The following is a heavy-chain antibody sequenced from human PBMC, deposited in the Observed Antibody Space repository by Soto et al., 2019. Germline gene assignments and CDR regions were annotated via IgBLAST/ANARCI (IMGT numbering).Heavy chain of an antibody. J-gene: IGHJ4*02. V-gene: IGHV5-10-1*03. CDR3: TRTDTSGYPTDY. Sequence: EVQLVQSGAEVKKPGESLTISCQGSGFSFSAYWINWVRQMPGRGLEWVGTVGPTWSYSDYSPSFQGHVTISADKSTHPAYLQWSSLQASDAAMYYCTRTDTSGYPTDYWGQGTLVTVSS. CDR2: VGPTWSYS. CDR1: GFSFSAYW. D-gene: IGHD3-22*01.